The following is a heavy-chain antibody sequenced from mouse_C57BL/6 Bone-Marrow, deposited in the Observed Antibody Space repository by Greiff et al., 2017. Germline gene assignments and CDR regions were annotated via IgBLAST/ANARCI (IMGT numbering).Heavy chain of an antibody. CDR3: AREGHYYGSSYDYFDY. D-gene: IGHD1-1*01. J-gene: IGHJ2*01. Sequence: QVQLQQPGAELVRPGSSVKLSCKASGYTFTSYWMDWVKQRPGQGLEWIGNIYPSDSETPYNQKFKDKAKLPVDKSSSTAYMQRSSLTSDDSAVYYCAREGHYYGSSYDYFDYWGQCTTLTVSS. CDR1: GYTFTSYW. V-gene: IGHV1-61*01. CDR2: IYPSDSET.